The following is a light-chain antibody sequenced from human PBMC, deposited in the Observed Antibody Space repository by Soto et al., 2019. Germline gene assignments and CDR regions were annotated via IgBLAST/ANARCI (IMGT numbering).Light chain of an antibody. CDR1: QSIGKY. Sequence: DVQMTQSPSSLSASVGDRVTIACRASQSIGKYDIWFHQTTGHAPRPLIYAAAGGRGAVPARISGSRSGTDFTPTTSSLQPEDVAAYYCQQCYSTPVTFGGGTKADI. CDR2: AAA. V-gene: IGKV1-39*01. CDR3: QQCYSTPVT. J-gene: IGKJ4*02.